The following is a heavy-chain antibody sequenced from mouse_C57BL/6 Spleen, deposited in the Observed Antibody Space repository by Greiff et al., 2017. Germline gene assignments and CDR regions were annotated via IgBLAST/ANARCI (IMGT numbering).Heavy chain of an antibody. J-gene: IGHJ4*01. CDR1: GYAFSSSW. Sequence: QVQLQQSGPELVKPGASVKISCKASGYAFSSSWMNWVKQRPGKGLEWIGRIYPGDGDTNYNGQFKGKATLTADKSSSTAYMQLSSLTSEDSAVYFWARRGDYDAYAMDYWGQGTSVTVSS. CDR3: ARRGDYDAYAMDY. V-gene: IGHV1-82*01. D-gene: IGHD2-4*01. CDR2: IYPGDGDT.